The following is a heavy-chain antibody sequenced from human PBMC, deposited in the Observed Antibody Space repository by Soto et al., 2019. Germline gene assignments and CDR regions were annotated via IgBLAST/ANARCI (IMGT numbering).Heavy chain of an antibody. CDR3: AKLEHNSGGVLDF. D-gene: IGHD3-16*01. V-gene: IGHV3-23*01. CDR1: GFTFGSYA. CDR2: IPGGGDST. Sequence: SGGSLRLSCAGSGFTFGSYAMSWVRQAPGKGLEWGSAIPGGGDSTWYADSVKGRATISRDNSKTTLYLQMNSLRAEDTALYYCAKLEHNSGGVLDFWGQGALVTVSS. J-gene: IGHJ4*02.